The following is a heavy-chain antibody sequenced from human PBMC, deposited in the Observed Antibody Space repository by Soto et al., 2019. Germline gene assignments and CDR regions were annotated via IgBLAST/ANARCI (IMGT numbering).Heavy chain of an antibody. CDR2: IYYSGST. CDR1: GDSISSSSYY. J-gene: IGHJ5*02. D-gene: IGHD5-12*01. V-gene: IGHV4-39*01. CDR3: ARHNDYSGYGGDWFDP. Sequence: SETLSLTCTVSGDSISSSSYYWGWIRQPPGKGLEWIGSIYYSGSTYYNPSLKSRVTISVDTSKNQFSLKLSSVTAADTAVYYCARHNDYSGYGGDWFDPWGQGTLVTVSS.